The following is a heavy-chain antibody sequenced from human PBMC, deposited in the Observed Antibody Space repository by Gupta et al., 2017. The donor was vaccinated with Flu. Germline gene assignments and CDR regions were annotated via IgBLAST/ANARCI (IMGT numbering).Heavy chain of an antibody. Sequence: EVPLLESGGGLVQPGGSLRLSCAGYGFTFSSFAMSWVRPAPGKGLEWISVISGSGGSAFYADSLKGRFTVSRDNSRNTLFLQMNSLRGEDTAVYYCARVGYYDSRGYYRYYFDYWGQGTLVTVSS. CDR2: ISGSGGSA. J-gene: IGHJ4*02. CDR1: GFTFSSFA. CDR3: ARVGYYDSRGYYRYYFDY. V-gene: IGHV3-23*01. D-gene: IGHD3-22*01.